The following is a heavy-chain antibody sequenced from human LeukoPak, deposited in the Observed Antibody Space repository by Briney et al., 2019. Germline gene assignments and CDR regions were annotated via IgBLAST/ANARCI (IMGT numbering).Heavy chain of an antibody. D-gene: IGHD3-3*01. CDR1: GFIFSSCA. V-gene: IGHV3-23*01. J-gene: IGHJ4*02. CDR3: ARVRFLGKNFDY. Sequence: GGSLRLSCAASGFIFSSCAMSWVRQAPGKGLEWVSTISASGGTPYLADSVKGRFTISRDNSKNTLYLQMNSLRAADTAVYYCARVRFLGKNFDYWGQGTLVTVSS. CDR2: ISASGGTP.